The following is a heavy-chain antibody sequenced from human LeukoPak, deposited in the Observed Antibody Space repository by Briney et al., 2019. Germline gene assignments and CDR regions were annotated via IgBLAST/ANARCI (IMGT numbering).Heavy chain of an antibody. CDR3: AKSLMGVSYYYYGMDV. J-gene: IGHJ6*02. Sequence: GRSLRLSCAASGFTFDDYAMHLVRQAPGKGLEWVSGISWNSGSIGYADSVKGRFTISRDNAKNPLYLQMNSLRAEDTALYYCAKSLMGVSYYYYGMDVWGQGTTVTVSS. V-gene: IGHV3-9*01. CDR1: GFTFDDYA. D-gene: IGHD2-8*01. CDR2: ISWNSGSI.